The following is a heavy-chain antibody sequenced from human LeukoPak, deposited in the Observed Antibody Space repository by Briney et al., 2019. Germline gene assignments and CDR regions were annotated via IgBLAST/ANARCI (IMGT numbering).Heavy chain of an antibody. CDR2: IYYSGST. CDR1: GGSISSGGYY. V-gene: IGHV4-31*03. J-gene: IGHJ3*02. D-gene: IGHD2-2*01. Sequence: SQTLSLTRTVSGGSISSGGYYWSWIRQHPGKGLEWIGYIYYSGSTYYNPSLKSRVTISVDTSKNQFSLKLSSVTAADTAVYYCARHVVVVPAAIVPRFAFDIWGQGTMVTVSS. CDR3: ARHVVVVPAAIVPRFAFDI.